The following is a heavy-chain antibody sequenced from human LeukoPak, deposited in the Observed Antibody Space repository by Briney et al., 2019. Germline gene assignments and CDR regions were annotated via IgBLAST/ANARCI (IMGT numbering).Heavy chain of an antibody. Sequence: GGSLRLSCAASGITFISAWMNWVRQAPGKGLEWVGRIKSKTDGGTAEHAAPVKGRFIISRDDSKNTLYLQMNSLNSDDTGVYYCATALRVVGFWGQGTLVTVPS. V-gene: IGHV3-15*01. CDR1: GITFISAW. CDR2: IKSKTDGGTA. D-gene: IGHD2-15*01. CDR3: ATALRVVGF. J-gene: IGHJ4*02.